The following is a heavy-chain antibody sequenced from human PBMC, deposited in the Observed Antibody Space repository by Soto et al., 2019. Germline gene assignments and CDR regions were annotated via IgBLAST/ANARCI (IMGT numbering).Heavy chain of an antibody. V-gene: IGHV4-61*01. CDR3: ARGGSTLFGVVHYFHY. J-gene: IGHJ4*02. CDR2: IYYSGST. CDR1: GCSISSGSYY. Sequence: SETLSLTCTVSGCSISSGSYYWSWIRQPPGKGLEWIGYIYYSGSTKYNPSLKSRVTISVDTSKNQFSLKLSSVTAADTAVYYCARGGSTLFGVVHYFHYWGQGTLVTVS. D-gene: IGHD3-3*01.